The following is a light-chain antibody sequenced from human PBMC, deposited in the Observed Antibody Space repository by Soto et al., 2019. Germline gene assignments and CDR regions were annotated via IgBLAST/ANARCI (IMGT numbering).Light chain of an antibody. J-gene: IGKJ1*01. CDR1: QSVSSN. V-gene: IGKV3D-15*01. Sequence: EIVLTQSPGTLSLSPGERATLSCRASQSVSSNYLAWYQQIPGQAPRLLIYGASTRATGIPDRFSGSGSGTEFTLTINSLQSEDFAVYYCQQYNNWPRTFGQGTKVDI. CDR2: GAS. CDR3: QQYNNWPRT.